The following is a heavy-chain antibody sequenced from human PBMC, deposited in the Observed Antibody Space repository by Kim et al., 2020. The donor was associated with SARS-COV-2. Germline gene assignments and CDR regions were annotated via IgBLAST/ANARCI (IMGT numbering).Heavy chain of an antibody. CDR2: DKT. V-gene: IGHV3-66*01. CDR3: ATNLAAAGVV. J-gene: IGHJ4*02. D-gene: IGHD6-13*01. Sequence: DKTYYVESVKGRLTISRDNSKNTLYLQMSSRRVEDTAVYYCATNLAAAGVVWGQGTLVTVSS.